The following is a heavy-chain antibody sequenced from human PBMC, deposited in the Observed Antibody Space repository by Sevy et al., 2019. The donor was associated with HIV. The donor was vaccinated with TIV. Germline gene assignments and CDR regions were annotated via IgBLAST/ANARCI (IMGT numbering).Heavy chain of an antibody. CDR3: TRGPRRSGYDPSFYYYMDV. V-gene: IGHV3-49*03. CDR2: IRSKAYGGTA. D-gene: IGHD3-3*01. J-gene: IGHJ6*03. CDR1: GFTFGDFA. Sequence: GGSLRLSCTTSGFTFGDFAMSWFRQAPGKGLEWVGFIRSKAYGGTAEYAASVKGRCTISRDDSKSITYLQMNSLKTEDTAVYYCTRGPRRSGYDPSFYYYMDVWGRGATVTVSS.